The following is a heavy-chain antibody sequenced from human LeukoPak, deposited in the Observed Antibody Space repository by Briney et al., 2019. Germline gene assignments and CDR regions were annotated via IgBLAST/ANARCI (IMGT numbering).Heavy chain of an antibody. J-gene: IGHJ3*02. CDR1: GFTFSSYA. D-gene: IGHD3-22*01. V-gene: IGHV3-23*01. CDR2: ISGSGGST. Sequence: GGSLRLSCAASGFTFSSYAMSWVRQAPGKGLEWVSAISGSGGSTYYADSVKGRFTISRDNSKNTLYLQMNSLRAEDTAVYYCAKVPSTLSFFTMIVGGAFDIWGQGTMVTVSS. CDR3: AKVPSTLSFFTMIVGGAFDI.